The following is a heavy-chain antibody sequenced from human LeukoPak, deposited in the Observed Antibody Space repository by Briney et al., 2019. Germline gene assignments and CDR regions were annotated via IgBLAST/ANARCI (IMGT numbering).Heavy chain of an antibody. CDR3: ARGDVLEMATIHGEWFDP. J-gene: IGHJ5*02. V-gene: IGHV1-69*04. CDR1: GYTFTGYY. Sequence: GASVKVSCKASGYTFTGYYMHWVRQAPGQGLEWMGRIIPILGIANYAQKFQGRVTITADKSTSTAYMELSSLRSEDTAVYYCARGDVLEMATIHGEWFDPWGQGTLVTVSS. CDR2: IIPILGIA. D-gene: IGHD5-24*01.